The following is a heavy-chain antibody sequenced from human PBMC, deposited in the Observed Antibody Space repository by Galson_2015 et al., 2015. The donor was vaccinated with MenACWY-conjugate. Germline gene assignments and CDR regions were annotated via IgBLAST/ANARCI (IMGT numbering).Heavy chain of an antibody. Sequence: SVKVSCKASGGTFSSYAISWVRQAPGQGLEWMGGIIPIFGTANYAQKFQGRVTITADKSTSTAYMELSSLRSEDTAVYYCAIHLTEKRDSSSWYFRVWFDPWGQGTLVTVSS. CDR3: AIHLTEKRDSSSWYFRVWFDP. V-gene: IGHV1-69*06. J-gene: IGHJ5*02. D-gene: IGHD6-13*01. CDR1: GGTFSSYA. CDR2: IIPIFGTA.